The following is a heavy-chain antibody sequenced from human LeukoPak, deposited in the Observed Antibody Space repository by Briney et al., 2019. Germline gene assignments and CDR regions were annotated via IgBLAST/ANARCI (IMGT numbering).Heavy chain of an antibody. CDR1: GFTFSSYA. V-gene: IGHV3-23*01. CDR2: ISGSGGHT. J-gene: IGHJ4*02. Sequence: GGSLRLSCAASGFTFSSYAMSWVRQAPGKGLEWVSGISGSGGHTFYADSVKGRFTISRNNSKNTLYLQMNSLRAEDTAVYYCAKNPVAYYFDYWGQGTLVTVSS. CDR3: AKNPVAYYFDY.